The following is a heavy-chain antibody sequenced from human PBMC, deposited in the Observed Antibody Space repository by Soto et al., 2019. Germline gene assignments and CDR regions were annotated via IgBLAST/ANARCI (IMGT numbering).Heavy chain of an antibody. Sequence: PSETLSLTCTVSGGSISSSSDYWGWIRQPPGKGLEWIGSIYYSGSTYYNPSLKSRVTISVDTSKNQFSLKLSSVTAADTAVYYCARRSAVAAHGEPYYYYGMDVWGQGTTVTVSS. CDR1: GGSISSSSDY. D-gene: IGHD2-15*01. J-gene: IGHJ6*02. CDR2: IYYSGST. V-gene: IGHV4-39*01. CDR3: ARRSAVAAHGEPYYYYGMDV.